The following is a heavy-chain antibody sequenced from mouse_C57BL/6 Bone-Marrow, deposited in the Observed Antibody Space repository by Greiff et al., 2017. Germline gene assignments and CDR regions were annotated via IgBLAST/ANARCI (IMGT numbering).Heavy chain of an antibody. CDR1: GYTFTSYW. CDR3: ARRRDYGTWFAY. J-gene: IGHJ3*01. V-gene: IGHV1-69*01. CDR2: IDPSDSYT. Sequence: QVQLKQPGAELVMPGASVKLSCKASGYTFTSYWMHWVKQRPGQGLEWIGEIDPSDSYTNYNQKFKGKSTLTVDKSSSTAYMQLSSLTSEDSAVYYCARRRDYGTWFAYWGQGTLVTVSA. D-gene: IGHD1-1*02.